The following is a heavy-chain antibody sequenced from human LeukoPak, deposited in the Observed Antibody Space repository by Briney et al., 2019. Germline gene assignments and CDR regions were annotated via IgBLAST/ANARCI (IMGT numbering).Heavy chain of an antibody. V-gene: IGHV4-38-2*02. CDR1: GYSISSGYY. CDR3: ARGRAITNYYDSSRRNWFDP. J-gene: IGHJ5*02. D-gene: IGHD3-22*01. CDR2: IYHSGST. Sequence: PSETLSLTCTVSGYSISSGYYWGWIRQPPGKGLEWIGSIYHSGSTYYNPSLKSRVTISIDTSKNQFSLKLTSVTAADTNVYYCARGRAITNYYDSSRRNWFDPWGQGTLVTVSS.